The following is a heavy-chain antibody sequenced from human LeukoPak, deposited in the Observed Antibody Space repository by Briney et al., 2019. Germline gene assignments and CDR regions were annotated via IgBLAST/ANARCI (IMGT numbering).Heavy chain of an antibody. CDR1: GFTFSSSA. Sequence: PGGSLRLSCAASGFTFSSSAMSWVRQAPGKGLEWVSAISGSGGSTYYADSVKGRFTISRDNSKNTLNLQMNSLRAEDTALYYCAKDGGIAARLTDYWGQGTLVTVSS. CDR2: ISGSGGST. D-gene: IGHD6-6*01. CDR3: AKDGGIAARLTDY. J-gene: IGHJ4*02. V-gene: IGHV3-23*01.